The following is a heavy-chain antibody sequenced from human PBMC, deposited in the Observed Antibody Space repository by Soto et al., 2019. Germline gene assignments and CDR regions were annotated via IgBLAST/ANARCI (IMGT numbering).Heavy chain of an antibody. CDR3: AKYLLRAYYYDSSGYTY. Sequence: QVQLVESGGGVVQPGRSLRLSCAASGFTFSSYGMHWVRQAPGKGLEWVAVISYDGSNKYYADSVKGRFTISRDNSKNTLYLQMNSLRAEDTAVYYCAKYLLRAYYYDSSGYTYWGQGTLVTVSS. CDR1: GFTFSSYG. J-gene: IGHJ4*02. V-gene: IGHV3-30*18. D-gene: IGHD3-22*01. CDR2: ISYDGSNK.